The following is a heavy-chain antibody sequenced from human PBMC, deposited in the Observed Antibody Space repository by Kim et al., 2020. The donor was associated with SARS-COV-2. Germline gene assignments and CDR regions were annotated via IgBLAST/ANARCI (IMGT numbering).Heavy chain of an antibody. Sequence: SETLSLTCAVYGGSFSGYYWSWIRQPPGKGLEWIGEINHSGSTNYNPSLKSRVTISVDTSKNQFSLKLSSVTAADTAVYYCARGGIILWFGEFRDARYYYGMDVWGQGTTVTVSS. CDR2: INHSGST. V-gene: IGHV4-34*01. CDR3: ARGGIILWFGEFRDARYYYGMDV. CDR1: GGSFSGYY. D-gene: IGHD3-10*01. J-gene: IGHJ6*02.